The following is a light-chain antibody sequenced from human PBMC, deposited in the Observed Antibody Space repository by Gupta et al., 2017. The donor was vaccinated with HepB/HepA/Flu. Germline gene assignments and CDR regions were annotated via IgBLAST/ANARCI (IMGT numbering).Light chain of an antibody. CDR2: DTK. Sequence: VLTPEPSLTVSPAGADTLTCGSSTGAVTSGHWPYWVQQKPGHPHRTLIYDTKNRAAKTPALFSGSLLGGKAALTLSGAKTEDEADYYCFLHDSDNRVFGGGTRVTVL. J-gene: IGLJ2*01. V-gene: IGLV7-46*01. CDR3: FLHDSDNRV. CDR1: TGAVTSGHW.